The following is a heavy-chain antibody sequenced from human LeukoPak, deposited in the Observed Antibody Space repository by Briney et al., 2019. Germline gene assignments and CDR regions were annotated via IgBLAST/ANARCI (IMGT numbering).Heavy chain of an antibody. CDR3: ARQTYGSPPEEFDY. CDR2: IYYSGST. Sequence: WVRQPPGKGLEWIGSIYYSGSTYYNPSLKSRVTISVDTSKNQFSLKLSSVTAADTAVYYCARQTYGSPPEEFDYWGQGTLVTVSS. D-gene: IGHD3-10*01. V-gene: IGHV4-39*01. J-gene: IGHJ4*02.